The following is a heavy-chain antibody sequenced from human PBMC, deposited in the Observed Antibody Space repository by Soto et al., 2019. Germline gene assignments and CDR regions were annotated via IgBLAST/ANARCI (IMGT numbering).Heavy chain of an antibody. CDR1: GFTFRNYD. V-gene: IGHV3-30*18. J-gene: IGHJ4*02. D-gene: IGHD2-2*01. CDR2: ISFDGTNK. Sequence: QVQLVESGGGVVQPGRSLRLSCAASGFTFRNYDMHWVRQAPGKGLEWVTVISFDGTNKYYADSVKGRFTIARDNSQNTLYLQMNSLRAEDTAVYYCAKDSGQLPTYLDFWGQGTLVTVSS. CDR3: AKDSGQLPTYLDF.